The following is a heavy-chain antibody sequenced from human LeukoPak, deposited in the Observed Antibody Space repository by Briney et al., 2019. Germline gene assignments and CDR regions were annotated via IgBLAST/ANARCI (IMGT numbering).Heavy chain of an antibody. D-gene: IGHD2-15*01. Sequence: PSETLSLTCTVSGGSIGSYYWSWIRQPPGKGLEWIGYSFYSGSTTYNPSLKSRVTISVDTSKNQFSLKLTSVTAADTAVYYCARGLGGSLNDYWGQGTLVTVSS. CDR2: SFYSGST. CDR3: ARGLGGSLNDY. J-gene: IGHJ4*02. CDR1: GGSIGSYY. V-gene: IGHV4-59*01.